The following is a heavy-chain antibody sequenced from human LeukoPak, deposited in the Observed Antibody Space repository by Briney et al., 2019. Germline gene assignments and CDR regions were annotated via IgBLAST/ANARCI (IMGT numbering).Heavy chain of an antibody. CDR2: ISWDGGST. J-gene: IGHJ4*02. V-gene: IGHV3-43*01. CDR3: ARDSHGDSFDY. CDR1: GFTFDDYT. D-gene: IGHD4-17*01. Sequence: GGSLRLSCAASGFTFDDYTMHWVRQAPGKGLEWVSLISWDGGSTYYADSVKGRFTISRDNAKNSLYLQMNSLRAEDTAVYYCARDSHGDSFDYWGQGTLVTVSS.